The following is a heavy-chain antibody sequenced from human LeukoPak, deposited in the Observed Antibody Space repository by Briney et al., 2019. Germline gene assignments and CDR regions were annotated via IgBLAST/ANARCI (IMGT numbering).Heavy chain of an antibody. V-gene: IGHV3-23*01. CDR2: VTGDSGTI. CDR1: GFTFSSFA. Sequence: GGSLRLSCTASGFTFSSFAMNWVRQVPGKGLEWVSVVTGDSGTIHYSDSVKGRFTISRANSKNTLYLQMNSLRAEDTAVYYCAKDISGWYGSFAFDIWGQGTMVTVSS. J-gene: IGHJ3*02. D-gene: IGHD6-19*01. CDR3: AKDISGWYGSFAFDI.